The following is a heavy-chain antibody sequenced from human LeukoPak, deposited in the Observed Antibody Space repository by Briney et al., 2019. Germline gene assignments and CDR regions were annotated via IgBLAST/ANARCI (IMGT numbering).Heavy chain of an antibody. J-gene: IGHJ4*02. V-gene: IGHV5-51*01. CDR3: ARRAADGYIDY. CDR1: GYSFTSYW. CDR2: IYPGDSDT. Sequence: GESLKISCKGSGYSFTSYWIGWVRQMPAKGLEWMGIIYPGDSDTRYSPSFQGQVTISADQSISTAYLEWSSLKASDTAKYYCARRAADGYIDYWGQGTLVTVSS. D-gene: IGHD6-13*01.